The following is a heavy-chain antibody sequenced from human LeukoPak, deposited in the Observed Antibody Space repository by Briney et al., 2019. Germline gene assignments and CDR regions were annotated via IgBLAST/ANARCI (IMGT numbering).Heavy chain of an antibody. CDR2: ISARGGST. V-gene: IGHV3-23*01. Sequence: GGSLRLSCAASGFTFSSFAMSWVRQAPGKGLEWVSAISARGGSTYYADSVKGRFTISRDNSKNTLYLQMNSLRAEDTAVYYCAKDPCSGGSCYTDYWGQGTLVTVSS. J-gene: IGHJ4*02. CDR3: AKDPCSGGSCYTDY. CDR1: GFTFSSFA. D-gene: IGHD2-15*01.